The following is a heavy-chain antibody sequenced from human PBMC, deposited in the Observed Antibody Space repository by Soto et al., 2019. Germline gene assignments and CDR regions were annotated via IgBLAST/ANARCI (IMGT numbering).Heavy chain of an antibody. D-gene: IGHD2-8*01. J-gene: IGHJ2*01. CDR2: IFDSGST. V-gene: IGHV4-30-4*01. CDR1: GGSISGGVHS. Sequence: QVQLQESGPGLVKPSETLSLTCTVSGGSISGGVHSWSWIRQPPGKGLEWIGLIFDSGSTYYNPSLKRRLTISVDTSKNQFSLRLSSVTAADTAVYYCAREIMPLTNDWYFDLWGRGTLVTVSS. CDR3: AREIMPLTNDWYFDL.